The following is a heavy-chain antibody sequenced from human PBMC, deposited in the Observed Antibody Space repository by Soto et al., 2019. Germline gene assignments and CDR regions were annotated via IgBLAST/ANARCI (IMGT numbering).Heavy chain of an antibody. D-gene: IGHD3-9*01. Sequence: GASVKVSCKVSGYTLAELSMHWVRQAPGKGLEWMGGFDPEDGETIYAQKFQGRVTMTEDTSTDTAYMELSSLRSEDTAVYYCATIMTILALHTYYFDYWGQGTLVTVSS. V-gene: IGHV1-24*01. CDR3: ATIMTILALHTYYFDY. CDR1: GYTLAELS. CDR2: FDPEDGET. J-gene: IGHJ4*02.